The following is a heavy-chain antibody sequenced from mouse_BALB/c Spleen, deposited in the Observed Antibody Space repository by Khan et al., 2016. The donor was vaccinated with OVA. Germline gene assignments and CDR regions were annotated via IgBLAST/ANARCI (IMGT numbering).Heavy chain of an antibody. V-gene: IGHV1-4*01. J-gene: IGHJ3*01. CDR1: GYTFTSYT. D-gene: IGHD2-14*01. Sequence: QVQLKESGAELARPGASVKMSCKASGYTFTSYTMHWVRQRPGQTLEWIGHINPSNNYTNYNQKFKDKATLIVDKSSSTAYMQLSSLTSEDSAVYYCVREGAYYRSDGWFAYWSQGTLVAVSA. CDR3: VREGAYYRSDGWFAY. CDR2: INPSNNYT.